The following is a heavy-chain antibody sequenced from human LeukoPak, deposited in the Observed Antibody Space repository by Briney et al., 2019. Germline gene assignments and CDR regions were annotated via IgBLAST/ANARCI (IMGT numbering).Heavy chain of an antibody. CDR2: IYTSGST. CDR1: GGSIGSGSYY. CDR3: AGQFDY. Sequence: PSETLSLTCTVSGGSIGSGSYYWSWIRQPAGKGLEWIGRIYTSGSTNYNPSLKSRVTISVDTSKNQFSLKLSSVTAADTAVYYCAGQFDYWGQGTLVTVSS. V-gene: IGHV4-61*02. J-gene: IGHJ4*02.